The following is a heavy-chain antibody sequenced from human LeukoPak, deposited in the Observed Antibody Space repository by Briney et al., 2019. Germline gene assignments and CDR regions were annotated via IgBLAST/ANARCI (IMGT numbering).Heavy chain of an antibody. CDR2: ISGSGDDT. V-gene: IGHV3-23*01. J-gene: IGHJ5*02. CDR3: AKVVNVGELLYWFDP. CDR1: GLTFSSYA. D-gene: IGHD3-10*01. Sequence: GGSLRLSCAASGLTFSSYAMSWVRQAPGKGLEWVSAISGSGDDTYYADSLKGRFTISRDNSKNTLYLQMNSLRAEDTAVYYCAKVVNVGELLYWFDPWGQGTLVTVSS.